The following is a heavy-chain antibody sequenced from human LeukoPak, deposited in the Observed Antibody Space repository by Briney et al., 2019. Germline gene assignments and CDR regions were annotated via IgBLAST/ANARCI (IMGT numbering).Heavy chain of an antibody. CDR3: ARLVSYYYDSSGYSVIDY. D-gene: IGHD3-22*01. Sequence: PSETLSLTCTVSGGSISSYYWSWIRQPPGKGLEWSGEINHSESTNYNPSLKSRVTISVDTSKNQFSLKLSSVTAADTAVYYCARLVSYYYDSSGYSVIDYWGQGTLVTVSS. CDR2: INHSEST. V-gene: IGHV4-34*01. CDR1: GGSISSYY. J-gene: IGHJ4*02.